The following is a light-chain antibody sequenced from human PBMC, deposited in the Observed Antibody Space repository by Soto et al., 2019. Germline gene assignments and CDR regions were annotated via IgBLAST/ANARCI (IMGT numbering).Light chain of an antibody. CDR3: AAWDDRLNGFV. V-gene: IGLV1-36*01. Sequence: QSVLTQPPSVSAAPRQRVAISCSGSRSNIGDNAVNWYQHLPGQAPKLLIYYDDLLPSGVSDRFSGSKSGTSASLAISELRSEDEADYFCAAWDDRLNGFVFGTGTKLTVL. CDR1: RSNIGDNA. CDR2: YDD. J-gene: IGLJ1*01.